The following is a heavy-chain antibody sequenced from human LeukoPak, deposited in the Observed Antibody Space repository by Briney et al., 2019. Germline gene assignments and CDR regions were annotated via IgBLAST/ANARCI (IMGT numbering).Heavy chain of an antibody. CDR1: GFTFSNFG. D-gene: IGHD5-12*01. CDR3: ARDAPTWGYEVLDH. J-gene: IGHJ4*02. Sequence: GGSLRLSCAASGFTFSNFGMHWVRQAPGRGLEWVTFMRDDGSSEFYADSVKGRFTISRDNSRNIVYLQMNSLKPEDTAIYYCARDAPTWGYEVLDHWGQGTLVTVSS. CDR2: MRDDGSSE. V-gene: IGHV3-30*02.